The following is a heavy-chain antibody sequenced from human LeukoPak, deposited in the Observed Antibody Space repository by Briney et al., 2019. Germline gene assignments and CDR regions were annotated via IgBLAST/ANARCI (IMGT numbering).Heavy chain of an antibody. CDR1: GFTLGNYA. D-gene: IGHD3-22*01. Sequence: GGSLRLSCAASGFTLGNYAMSWVRQAPGKGLEWVAAAQGDGRLQYYADSVKGRFTISKDISKSTLYVQMNSLRAEDTAVYYCATGGGFYYGHWGQGTLVTVSS. CDR3: ATGGGFYYGH. CDR2: AQGDGRLQ. J-gene: IGHJ4*02. V-gene: IGHV3-33*08.